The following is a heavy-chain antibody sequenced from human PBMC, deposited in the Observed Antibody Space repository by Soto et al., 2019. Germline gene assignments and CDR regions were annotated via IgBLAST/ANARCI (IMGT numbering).Heavy chain of an antibody. CDR3: AKEGHLV. Sequence: GGSLRLSCAAAGCNFSIYAINWVRQAPGKGLEWVSSISGSGDNTYYADSVKGRFTISRDNSKNTLYLQMNSLRVEDTAVYYCAKEGHLVWGQGTTVTVSS. V-gene: IGHV3-23*01. J-gene: IGHJ6*02. CDR2: ISGSGDNT. CDR1: GCNFSIYA.